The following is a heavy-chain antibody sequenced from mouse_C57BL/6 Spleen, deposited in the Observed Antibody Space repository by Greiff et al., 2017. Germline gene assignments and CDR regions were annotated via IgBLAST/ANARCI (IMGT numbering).Heavy chain of an antibody. CDR1: GYTFTDYN. Sequence: VQLQQSGPELVKPGASVKMSCKASGYTFTDYNMHWVKQRHGKSLEWIGYINPNNGGTNYNQKFKGKATLTVNKSSSTAYMELRSLTSEDSAVYYCARVSLNWEGDYWGQGTTLTVSS. CDR3: ARVSLNWEGDY. D-gene: IGHD4-1*01. J-gene: IGHJ2*01. V-gene: IGHV1-22*01. CDR2: INPNNGGT.